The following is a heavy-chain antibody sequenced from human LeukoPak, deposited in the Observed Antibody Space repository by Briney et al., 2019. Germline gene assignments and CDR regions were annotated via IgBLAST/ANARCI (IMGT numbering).Heavy chain of an antibody. CDR3: AKSNGYGLVDI. D-gene: IGHD3-10*01. Sequence: SETLSLTCAVSGGSISSSNWWSWVRQPPGKGLEWIGNIYHSGSTYYNPSLKSRVTISVDTSKNQFSLKLNSVTAADTAVYYCAKSNGYGLVDIWGQGTMVTVSS. CDR2: IYHSGST. V-gene: IGHV4-4*02. J-gene: IGHJ3*02. CDR1: GGSISSSNW.